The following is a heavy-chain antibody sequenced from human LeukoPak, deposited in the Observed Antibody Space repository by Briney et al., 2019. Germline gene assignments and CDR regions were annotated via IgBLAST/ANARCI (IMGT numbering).Heavy chain of an antibody. Sequence: GGSLRPSCAASGFTFSSYAMSWVRQAPGKGLEWVSAISGSGGSTYYADSVKGRFTISRDNSKNTLYLQMNSLRAEDTAVYYCAKAHGGSYHSGIDWGQGTLVIVSS. V-gene: IGHV3-23*01. CDR1: GFTFSSYA. J-gene: IGHJ4*02. CDR3: AKAHGGSYHSGID. CDR2: ISGSGGST. D-gene: IGHD1-26*01.